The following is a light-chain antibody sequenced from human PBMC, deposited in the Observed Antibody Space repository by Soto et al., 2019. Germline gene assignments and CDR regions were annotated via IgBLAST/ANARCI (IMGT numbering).Light chain of an antibody. V-gene: IGKV1-9*01. J-gene: IGKJ2*01. CDR2: AAS. Sequence: DIQLTQSPSFLSASVGDRVTITCRASQDISDYLAWYQQRPGKAPQLLISAASTLQSGVPSRFSGSGSGTDFTLTISSLQPEDSATYYCHQTYNTLYTFGQGTKVDIK. CDR1: QDISDY. CDR3: HQTYNTLYT.